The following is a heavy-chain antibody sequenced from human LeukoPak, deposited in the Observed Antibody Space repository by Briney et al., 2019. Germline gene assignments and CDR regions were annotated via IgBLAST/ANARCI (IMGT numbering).Heavy chain of an antibody. CDR2: TYYRSKWYN. CDR3: ARDKGSSGWYVDWFDP. V-gene: IGHV6-1*01. D-gene: IGHD6-19*01. CDR1: GDSVSSNSAA. J-gene: IGHJ5*02. Sequence: SQTLSLTCAISGDSVSSNSAAWNWIRQSPSRGLEWLGRTYYRSKWYNDYAVSVKSRITINPGTSKNQFSLQLNSVTPEDTAVYYCARDKGSSGWYVDWFDPWGQGTLVTVSS.